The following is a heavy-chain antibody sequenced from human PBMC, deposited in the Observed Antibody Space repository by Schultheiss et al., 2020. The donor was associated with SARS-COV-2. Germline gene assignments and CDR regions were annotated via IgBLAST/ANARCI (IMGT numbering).Heavy chain of an antibody. D-gene: IGHD3-22*01. CDR3: ARITMIVVVTTHHDAFDI. Sequence: SETLSLTCTVSGGSISSYYWSWIRQPPGKGLEWIGYIYYSGSTNYNPSLKSRVTISVDTSKNQFSLKLSSVTAADTAVYYCARITMIVVVTTHHDAFDIWGQGTMVTVSS. CDR2: IYYSGST. V-gene: IGHV4-59*08. CDR1: GGSISSYY. J-gene: IGHJ3*02.